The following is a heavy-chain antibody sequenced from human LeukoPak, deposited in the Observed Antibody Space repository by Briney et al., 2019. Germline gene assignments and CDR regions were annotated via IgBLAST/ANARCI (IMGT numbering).Heavy chain of an antibody. Sequence: GGSLRLSCAASGVTFSSYAMSWVRQAPGKGLEWVSAISGSGGSTYYADSVKGRVTISRDNSKNTLYLQMNSLRAEDTAVSYCAKEMYSSSSNWFDPWGQGTLVTVSS. V-gene: IGHV3-23*01. CDR1: GVTFSSYA. CDR3: AKEMYSSSSNWFDP. CDR2: ISGSGGST. J-gene: IGHJ5*02. D-gene: IGHD6-13*01.